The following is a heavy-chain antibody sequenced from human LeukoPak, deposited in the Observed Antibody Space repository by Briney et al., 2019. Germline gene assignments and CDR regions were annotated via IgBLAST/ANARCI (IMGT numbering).Heavy chain of an antibody. J-gene: IGHJ4*02. D-gene: IGHD6-6*01. CDR2: IYHSRST. CDR3: ARAPQYQLPLDY. V-gene: IGHV4-30-2*01. CDR1: GGSISSGGYS. Sequence: SQTLSLTCAVPGGSISSGGYSWSWIRQPPGKGLEWIGYIYHSRSTYYNPSLKSRVTISVDRSKNQFSLKLSSVTAADTAVYYCARAPQYQLPLDYWGQGTLVTVSS.